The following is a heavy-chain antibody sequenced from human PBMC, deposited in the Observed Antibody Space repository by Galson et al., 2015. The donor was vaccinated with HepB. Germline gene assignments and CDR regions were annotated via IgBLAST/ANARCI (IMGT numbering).Heavy chain of an antibody. CDR2: INPSGGCT. Sequence: SVKVSCKASGYTFTSYYMHWVRQAPGQGLEWMGIINPSGGCTSYAQKFQGRVTMTRDTSTSTVYMELSSLRSEDTAVYYCARERPEPDRHCSSTSCYYYFYGTVVCSHGSPVTVS. D-gene: IGHD2-2*01. CDR1: GYTFTSYY. J-gene: IGHJ6*02. CDR3: ARERPEPDRHCSSTSCYYYFYGTVV. V-gene: IGHV1-46*03.